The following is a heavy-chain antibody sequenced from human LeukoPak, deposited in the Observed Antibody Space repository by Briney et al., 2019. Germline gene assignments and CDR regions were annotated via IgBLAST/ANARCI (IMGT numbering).Heavy chain of an antibody. D-gene: IGHD3-16*02. CDR2: MYHGGST. CDR3: ARHMITFGGVVGPDAFDI. J-gene: IGHJ3*02. CDR1: GGSISSYY. Sequence: SETLSLTCTVSGGSISSYYWSWIRQPPGKGLEWIGYMYHGGSTYYNPSLKSRVTISVDRSKNQFSLKLSSVTAADTAMYYCARHMITFGGVVGPDAFDIWGQGTMVTVSS. V-gene: IGHV4-59*08.